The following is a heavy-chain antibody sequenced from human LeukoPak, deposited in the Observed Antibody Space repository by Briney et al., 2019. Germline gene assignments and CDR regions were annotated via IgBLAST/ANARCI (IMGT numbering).Heavy chain of an antibody. V-gene: IGHV4-59*01. CDR1: GGSISSYY. D-gene: IGHD6-6*01. Sequence: SETLSLTCTVSGGSISSYYWSWIRQPPGKGLEWIGYIYYSGSTNYNPSLKSRVTISVDTSKNQFSLKLSSVTAADTAVYYCARGSSSSAGVQHWGQGTLVTVSS. J-gene: IGHJ1*01. CDR2: IYYSGST. CDR3: ARGSSSSAGVQH.